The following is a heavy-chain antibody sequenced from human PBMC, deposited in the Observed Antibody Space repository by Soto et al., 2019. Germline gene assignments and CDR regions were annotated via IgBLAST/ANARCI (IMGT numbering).Heavy chain of an antibody. CDR3: GRDPNGDYIGAFDF. D-gene: IGHD4-17*01. J-gene: IGHJ3*01. CDR1: GVTFSRYA. CDR2: ISGSGGRT. Sequence: EVQVLESGGALIQPGGSLRRSCAVSGVTFSRYAMTWVRQAPGKGLEWVSAISGSGGRTYYADSVKGRFTISRDNSRNTLFLQMNSLRAEDTAVYYCGRDPNGDYIGAFDFWGQGTMVTVSS. V-gene: IGHV3-23*01.